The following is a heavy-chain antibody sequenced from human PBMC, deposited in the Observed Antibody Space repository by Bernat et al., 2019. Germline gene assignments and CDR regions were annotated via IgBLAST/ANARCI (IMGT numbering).Heavy chain of an antibody. CDR3: AKELSAGERFHYMDV. D-gene: IGHD1-1*01. Sequence: EVQLVESGGGLVQPGRSLRLSCAASGFTFDDYAMHWVRQAPGKGLEWVSGISWNSATIAYAGSVKSRFTISSNNAKNSLYLQMNSLRGEDTALYYCAKELSAGERFHYMDVWGIGTTVTVSS. CDR2: ISWNSATI. J-gene: IGHJ6*03. V-gene: IGHV3-9*01. CDR1: GFTFDDYA.